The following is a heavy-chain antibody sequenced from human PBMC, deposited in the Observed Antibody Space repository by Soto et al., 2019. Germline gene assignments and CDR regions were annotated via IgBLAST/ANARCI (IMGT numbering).Heavy chain of an antibody. CDR2: ISSSSSYI. CDR1: GFTFSSYS. CDR3: ARDQAYCSSTSCLYGMDV. Sequence: LRLSCAASGFTFSSYSMNWVRQAPGKGLEWVSSISSSSSYIYYADSVKGRFTISRDNAKNSLYLQMNSLRAEDTAVYYCARDQAYCSSTSCLYGMDVWGQGTTVTVYS. J-gene: IGHJ6*02. V-gene: IGHV3-21*01. D-gene: IGHD2-2*01.